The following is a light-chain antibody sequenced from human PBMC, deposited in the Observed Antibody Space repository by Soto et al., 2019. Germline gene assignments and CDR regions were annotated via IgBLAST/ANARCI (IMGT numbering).Light chain of an antibody. V-gene: IGKV1-16*01. CDR3: HHYNTYPWS. CDR1: HDMNTY. J-gene: IGKJ3*01. Sequence: DLQLNQSPPSLSASVGDAVTITCRASHDMNTYLAWFQQKAGKAPKSLIYAASSLHSGVPSRFSGSGSGTDFTLTISSLQPEDFATYYCHHYNTYPWSFGPGTQVDI. CDR2: AAS.